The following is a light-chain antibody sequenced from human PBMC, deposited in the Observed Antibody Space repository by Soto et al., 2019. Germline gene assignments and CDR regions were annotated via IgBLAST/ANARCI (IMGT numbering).Light chain of an antibody. J-gene: IGKJ1*01. CDR1: QSVSSSY. V-gene: IGKV3-20*01. Sequence: EIVLTQSPGTLSLSPGERATLSCRASQSVSSSYLAWYQQKPGQAPRLLIYGASSRATGVPDRFSGSGSGKDFTLTLSRLEPEDFAVYYCQQYGSSPRTFDQGTKVEIK. CDR3: QQYGSSPRT. CDR2: GAS.